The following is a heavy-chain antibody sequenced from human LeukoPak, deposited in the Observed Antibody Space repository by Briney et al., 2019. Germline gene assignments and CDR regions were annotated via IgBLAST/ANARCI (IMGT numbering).Heavy chain of an antibody. CDR3: ARGVGDDTRYYYYGMDV. CDR2: IYHSGST. J-gene: IGHJ6*02. Sequence: SETLSLTCTVSGGSISSYYWSWIRQPPGKGLEWIGYIYHSGSTNYNPSLKSRVTISVDTSKNQFSLQLNSVTPEDTAVYYCARGVGDDTRYYYYGMDVWGQGTTVTVSS. D-gene: IGHD3-16*01. CDR1: GGSISSYY. V-gene: IGHV4-59*12.